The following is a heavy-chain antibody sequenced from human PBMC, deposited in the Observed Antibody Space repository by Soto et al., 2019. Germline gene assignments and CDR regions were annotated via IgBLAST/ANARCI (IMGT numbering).Heavy chain of an antibody. Sequence: QVQLVQSGAEVKKPGASVKVSCKASGYTFTSYGICWVRQAPGQGLEWMGWISGYNGNTNYAQNLQGRLTMTTDTSTSTVYMELSSLRSDDTAVYYCARRCSSTRCLELWGRGTLVIVSS. D-gene: IGHD2-2*01. CDR1: GYTFTSYG. CDR2: ISGYNGNT. CDR3: ARRCSSTRCLEL. J-gene: IGHJ2*01. V-gene: IGHV1-18*01.